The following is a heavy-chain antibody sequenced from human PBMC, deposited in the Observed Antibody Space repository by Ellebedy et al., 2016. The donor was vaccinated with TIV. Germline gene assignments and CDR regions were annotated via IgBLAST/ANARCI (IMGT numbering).Heavy chain of an antibody. Sequence: AASVKVSCKASGDSFTSHYIHWMRRAPGQGLEWLGIVDPTSGDTTFGQKFQGRVSMTRDTSTSTVYMHLSSLTSEDTALYYCARGRDRGSLNFESWGQGTLVAVSS. CDR1: GDSFTSHY. J-gene: IGHJ4*02. CDR2: VDPTSGDT. D-gene: IGHD2-15*01. V-gene: IGHV1-46*01. CDR3: ARGRDRGSLNFES.